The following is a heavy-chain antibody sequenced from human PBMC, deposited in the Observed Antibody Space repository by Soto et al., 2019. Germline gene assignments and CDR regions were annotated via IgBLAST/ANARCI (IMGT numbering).Heavy chain of an antibody. CDR2: ISYDGSNK. Sequence: GGSLRLSCAASGFTFSSYGMHWVRQAPGKGPEWVEVISYDGSNKYYADSVKGRFTISRDNSKNTLYLQMNSLRAEDTAVYYCAKCYYDSSGHLFAFDYWGQGTLVTVSS. CDR1: GFTFSSYG. CDR3: AKCYYDSSGHLFAFDY. V-gene: IGHV3-30*18. J-gene: IGHJ4*02. D-gene: IGHD3-22*01.